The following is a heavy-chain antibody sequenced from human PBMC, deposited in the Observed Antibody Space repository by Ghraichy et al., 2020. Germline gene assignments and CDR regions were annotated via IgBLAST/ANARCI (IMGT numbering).Heavy chain of an antibody. CDR2: IYPGDSDT. Sequence: GESDISCKGSGYSFTSYWIGWVRQMPGKGLEWMGIIYPGDSDTRYSPSFQGQVTISADKSISTAYLQWSSLKASDTAMYYCARLQSPYYYDSSGSDLNWFDPWGQGTLVTVSS. J-gene: IGHJ5*02. D-gene: IGHD3-22*01. V-gene: IGHV5-51*01. CDR1: GYSFTSYW. CDR3: ARLQSPYYYDSSGSDLNWFDP.